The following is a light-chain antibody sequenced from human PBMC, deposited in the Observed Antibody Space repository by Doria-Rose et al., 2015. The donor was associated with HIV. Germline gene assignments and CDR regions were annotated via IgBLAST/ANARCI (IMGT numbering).Light chain of an antibody. V-gene: IGKV3-20*01. CDR1: QSVSANY. J-gene: IGKJ1*01. CDR3: HQYASSRT. Sequence: EIVLTQSPGTLSLSPGERATLSCRASQSVSANYLAWYQQRPGQSPRLLIYGASSWATDIPDRFSGSGSGTDFTLTLSRLEPEDFAVYYCHQYASSRTFGQGTKVEIK. CDR2: GAS.